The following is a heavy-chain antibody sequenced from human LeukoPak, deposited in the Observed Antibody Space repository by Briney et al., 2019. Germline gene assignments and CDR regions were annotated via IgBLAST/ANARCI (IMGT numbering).Heavy chain of an antibody. Sequence: GGSLRLSCAASGFTFSSYNMNWVRQAPGKGLEWVSDIRCSGSTIYFADSVKGRFTISRDNAKNSLYLQMNSLRDEDTAVYYCARLEYYYVSGNYYKLFDYWGQGTLVTVCS. CDR2: IRCSGSTI. CDR3: ARLEYYYVSGNYYKLFDY. V-gene: IGHV3-48*02. J-gene: IGHJ4*02. CDR1: GFTFSSYN. D-gene: IGHD3-10*01.